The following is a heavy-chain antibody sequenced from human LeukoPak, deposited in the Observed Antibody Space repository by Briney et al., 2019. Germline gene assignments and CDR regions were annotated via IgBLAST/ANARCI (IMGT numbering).Heavy chain of an antibody. CDR1: GFTFSGYW. V-gene: IGHV3-7*01. J-gene: IGHJ4*02. CDR2: IKQGGSEK. D-gene: IGHD3-22*01. CDR3: AREGSGYYIDH. Sequence: GGSLRLSCAASGFTFSGYWMSWVRQAPGKGLEWVANIKQGGSEKYYVDSVKGRFTISRDNAKNSLYLQMNSLRAEDTAVYFCAREGSGYYIDHWGQGTLVTVSS.